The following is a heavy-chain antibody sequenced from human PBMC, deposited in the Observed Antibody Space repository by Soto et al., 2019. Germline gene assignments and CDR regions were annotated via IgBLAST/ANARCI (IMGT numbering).Heavy chain of an antibody. V-gene: IGHV4-59*01. J-gene: IGHJ4*02. CDR2: IYYSGST. D-gene: IGHD6-19*01. CDR1: GGSISSYY. Sequence: SETLSLTCTVSGGSISSYYWSWIRQPPGKGLEWIGYIYYSGSTNYNPSLKSRVTISADTSKNQFSLKLSSVTAADTAVYYCARDSYSSGFYYFDKWGQGTLVTVSS. CDR3: ARDSYSSGFYYFDK.